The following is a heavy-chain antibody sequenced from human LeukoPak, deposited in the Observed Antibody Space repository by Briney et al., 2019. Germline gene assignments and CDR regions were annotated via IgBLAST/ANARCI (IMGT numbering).Heavy chain of an antibody. CDR3: AKDVDGGYDPGGIFDY. D-gene: IGHD5-12*01. J-gene: IGHJ4*02. Sequence: GGSLRLSCAASGFTFSSYWMHWVRQVPGKGLVWVSRIKSDGSSTTYADSVKGRFTISRDNAKNTLYLQMSSLRAEDTAVYYCAKDVDGGYDPGGIFDYWGQGTLVTVSS. CDR1: GFTFSSYW. V-gene: IGHV3-74*01. CDR2: IKSDGSST.